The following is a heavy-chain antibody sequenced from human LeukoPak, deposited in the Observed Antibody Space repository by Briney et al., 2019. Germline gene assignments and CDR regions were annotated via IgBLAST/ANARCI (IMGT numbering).Heavy chain of an antibody. CDR3: AKGMPYYYYMDV. CDR1: EFSVSTYG. V-gene: IGHV3-23*01. Sequence: GGSLRLSCSASEFSVSTYGMNWVRQAPGKGLEWVSAITESGGSTYYADSVKGRFTISRDNSKNTLYLQVNSLRAEDTALYYCAKGMPYYYYMDVWGKGTTVTVSS. J-gene: IGHJ6*03. CDR2: ITESGGST. D-gene: IGHD2-2*01.